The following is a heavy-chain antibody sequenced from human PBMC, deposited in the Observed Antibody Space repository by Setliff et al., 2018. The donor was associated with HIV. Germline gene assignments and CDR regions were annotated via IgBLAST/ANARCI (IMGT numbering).Heavy chain of an antibody. V-gene: IGHV4-59*01. CDR3: ARLGHTFGGPGY. Sequence: SETLSLTCTVSGGSISSYYWSWIRQPPGKGLEWIGYIYYSGSTNYNPSLKSRVTISVDTSKNQFSLKLSSVTAADTAVYYCARLGHTFGGPGYWGQGTLVTVSS. J-gene: IGHJ1*01. D-gene: IGHD3-16*01. CDR2: IYYSGST. CDR1: GGSISSYY.